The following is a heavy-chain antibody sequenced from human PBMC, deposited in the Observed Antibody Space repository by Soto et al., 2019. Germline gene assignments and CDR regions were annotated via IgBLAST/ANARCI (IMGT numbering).Heavy chain of an antibody. CDR2: ISYDGSNK. J-gene: IGHJ6*02. V-gene: IGHV3-30-3*01. Sequence: GGSLRLSCAASGFTFSSYAMHWVRQAPGKGLEWVAVISYDGSNKYYADSVKGRFTISRDNSKNTLYLQMNSLRAEDTAVYYCARAIVGAPALAKYYYGMDVWGQGTTVTVSS. CDR3: ARAIVGAPALAKYYYGMDV. CDR1: GFTFSSYA. D-gene: IGHD1-26*01.